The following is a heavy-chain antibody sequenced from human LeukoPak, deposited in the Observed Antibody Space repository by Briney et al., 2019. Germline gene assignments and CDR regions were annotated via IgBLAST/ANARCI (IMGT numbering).Heavy chain of an antibody. D-gene: IGHD3-16*01. Sequence: TLSLTCTVSGDSISSGNYYWSWIRQPAGKGLEWIGRIYTSGSTNYNPSLKSRVTISVDTSKNQFSLKLTSVTAADTAVYYCAREGGWFDPWGQGTLVTVSS. CDR3: AREGGWFDP. V-gene: IGHV4-61*02. J-gene: IGHJ5*02. CDR2: IYTSGST. CDR1: GDSISSGNYY.